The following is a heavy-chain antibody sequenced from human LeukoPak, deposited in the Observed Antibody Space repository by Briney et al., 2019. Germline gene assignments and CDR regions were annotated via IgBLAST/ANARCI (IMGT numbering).Heavy chain of an antibody. Sequence: TGGSLRLSCAASGFTFSSYSMNWVRQAPGKGLEWVSAISGSGGSTYYADSVKGRFTISRDNSKNTLYLQMNSLRAEDTAVYYCAKDAFPWWELLPGVPDYWGQGTLVTVSS. D-gene: IGHD1-26*01. CDR2: ISGSGGST. CDR1: GFTFSSYS. CDR3: AKDAFPWWELLPGVPDY. J-gene: IGHJ4*02. V-gene: IGHV3-23*01.